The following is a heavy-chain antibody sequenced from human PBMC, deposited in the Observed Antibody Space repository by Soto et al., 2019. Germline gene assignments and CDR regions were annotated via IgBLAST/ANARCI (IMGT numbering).Heavy chain of an antibody. V-gene: IGHV3-7*01. CDR3: ARTGDGHHDFLDY. CDR1: GFTFSSYW. CDR2: INQDGNED. Sequence: GGSLRFSCAASGFTFSSYWMNWVRRAPGKGLEWVANINQDGNEDNLLDSVKGRFTISRDNAKNSLFLQMNSLRVDDTAVYYCARTGDGHHDFLDYWGQGALVTVSS. J-gene: IGHJ4*02. D-gene: IGHD1-1*01.